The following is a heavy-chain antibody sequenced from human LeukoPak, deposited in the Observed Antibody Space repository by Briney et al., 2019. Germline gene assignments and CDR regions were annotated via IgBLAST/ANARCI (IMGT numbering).Heavy chain of an antibody. CDR3: ARDGRPGWNYAIDY. J-gene: IGHJ4*02. Sequence: GASVKVSCKTSGYTFTSYGISWVRQAPGQGLEWMGWISAYNGNTNYAQKVQGRVTMTTDTSTSTAYKELRSLRSDDTAVYYCARDGRPGWNYAIDYWGQGTLVTVSS. CDR2: ISAYNGNT. CDR1: GYTFTSYG. D-gene: IGHD1-7*01. V-gene: IGHV1-18*01.